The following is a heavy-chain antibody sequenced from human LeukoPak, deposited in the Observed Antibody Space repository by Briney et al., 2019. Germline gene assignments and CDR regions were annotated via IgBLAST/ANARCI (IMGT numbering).Heavy chain of an antibody. CDR1: AASLSSSSYG. V-gene: IGHV4-39*01. CDR3: ARIWGGYQDGYYFAY. J-gene: IGHJ4*02. CDR2: IYYTGST. Sequence: SESRSLACTLAAASLSSSSYGCGWIRQPPVGGREWIGSIYYTGSTHYNPSLVSRVSISVDTSKTQYSLKMSSVTAPDTAVYNCARIWGGYQDGYYFAYWGQGTLVTVSS. D-gene: IGHD5-12*01.